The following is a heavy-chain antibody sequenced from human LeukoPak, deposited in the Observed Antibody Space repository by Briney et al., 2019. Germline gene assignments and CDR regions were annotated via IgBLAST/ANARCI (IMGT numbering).Heavy chain of an antibody. J-gene: IGHJ5*02. D-gene: IGHD3-3*01. V-gene: IGHV6-1*01. CDR1: GDSVSSNSAT. Sequence: SQTLSLTCAISGDSVSSNSATWNWIRQSPSRGLEWLGRTYYRSKWYKYYAVSVKSRITINPDTSKNQFSLQLSSVTAADTAVYYCASSLYDFWSGYLSNWFDPWGQGTLVTVSS. CDR2: TYYRSKWYK. CDR3: ASSLYDFWSGYLSNWFDP.